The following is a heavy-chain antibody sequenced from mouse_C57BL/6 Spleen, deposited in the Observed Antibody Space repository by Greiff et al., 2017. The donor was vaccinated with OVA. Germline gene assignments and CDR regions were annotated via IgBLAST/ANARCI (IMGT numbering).Heavy chain of an antibody. D-gene: IGHD6-1*01. CDR2: IWSGGST. CDR1: GFSLTSYG. V-gene: IGHV2-4*01. J-gene: IGHJ4*01. CDR3: AKIAKSLSGKNYAMDY. Sequence: QVQLKQSGPGLVQPSQSLSITCTVSGFSLTSYGVHWVRQPPGKGLEWLGVIWSGGSTDYNAAFISRLSISKDNSKSQVFFKMNSLQADDTAIYYCAKIAKSLSGKNYAMDYWGQGTSVTVSS.